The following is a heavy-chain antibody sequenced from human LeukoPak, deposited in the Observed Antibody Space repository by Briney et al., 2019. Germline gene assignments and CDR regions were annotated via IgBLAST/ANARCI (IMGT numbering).Heavy chain of an antibody. CDR1: GFTFTSYA. V-gene: IGHV3-23*01. CDR3: AKRSVVTEHYFDY. J-gene: IGHJ4*02. CDR2: ISSSGVDT. D-gene: IGHD4-23*01. Sequence: GGSLRLSCAASGFTFTSYAMSWVRQAPGRGLEWVSTISSSGVDTHYADSAKGRFTISRDNSKNALYLQVNSLRVEDTAVYYCAKRSVVTEHYFDYWGQGAPVTVSS.